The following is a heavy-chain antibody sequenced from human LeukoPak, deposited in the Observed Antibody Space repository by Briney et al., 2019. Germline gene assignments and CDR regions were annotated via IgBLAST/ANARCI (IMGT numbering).Heavy chain of an antibody. J-gene: IGHJ3*02. CDR1: GDSIIGYY. CDR3: TKSDGCGLIRI. CDR2: IYYTGNT. D-gene: IGHD3-22*01. Sequence: SETLSLTCSVSGDSIIGYYWGWIRQPPGKGLEWIGNIYYTGNTYYNSSLKSRVTISLDTSKNQFSLKVISMTAADTAAYYCTKSDGCGLIRICGRGTMVTVSS. V-gene: IGHV4-39*07.